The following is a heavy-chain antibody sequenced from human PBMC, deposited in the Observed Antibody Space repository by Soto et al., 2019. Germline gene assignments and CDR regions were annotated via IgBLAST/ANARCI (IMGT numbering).Heavy chain of an antibody. J-gene: IGHJ5*02. V-gene: IGHV3-11*06. CDR1: GFTFSDYY. D-gene: IGHD2-2*02. CDR2: VSSSGSST. CDR3: VRDSSDIVVVLAAIEGVRAP. Sequence: PGGSLRLSCVVSGFTFSDYYMSWIRQAPGKGLEWVSYVSSSGSSTRYADSVKGRFTISRDNAKNSLYLQMNSLRAEDTAVYYCVRDSSDIVVVLAAIEGVRAPWGQGTLVTVSS.